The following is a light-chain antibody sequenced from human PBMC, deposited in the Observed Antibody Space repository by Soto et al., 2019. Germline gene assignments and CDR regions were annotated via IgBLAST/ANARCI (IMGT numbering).Light chain of an antibody. CDR3: QQYDITPFT. CDR1: QSVGSNY. Sequence: EIVLTQSPGTLSLSPGERATLSCRASQSVGSNYLTWYQHKPGQPPRLLIYGASRSAAGVSDRFSGSGSGKDFTLTISRLEPADFAVYYCQQYDITPFTFGPGTKVDIK. V-gene: IGKV3-20*01. J-gene: IGKJ3*01. CDR2: GAS.